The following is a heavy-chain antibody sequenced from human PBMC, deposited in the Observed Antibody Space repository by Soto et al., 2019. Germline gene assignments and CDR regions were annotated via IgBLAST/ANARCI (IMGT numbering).Heavy chain of an antibody. CDR1: GFTFSTYG. V-gene: IGHV3-33*01. J-gene: IGHJ4*02. CDR2: TWYDGSNS. Sequence: QVHLVESGGGAVQPGRSLRLSCEASGFTFSTYGMHWVRQAPGKGLEWVAVTWYDGSNSFYADSVKGRFTISRDNSKRTLYLQMDRLRVEDTAVYYCARDCSGGSCYYLDNWGQGTLVTVSS. CDR3: ARDCSGGSCYYLDN. D-gene: IGHD2-15*01.